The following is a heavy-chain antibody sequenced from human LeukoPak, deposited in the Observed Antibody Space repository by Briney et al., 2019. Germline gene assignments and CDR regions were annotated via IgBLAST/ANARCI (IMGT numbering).Heavy chain of an antibody. CDR3: ARAYDQEVWFDP. J-gene: IGHJ5*02. CDR1: GGSISSGGYS. V-gene: IGHV4-30-2*01. D-gene: IGHD5-12*01. CDR2: IYHSGST. Sequence: SETLSLTCAVSGGSISSGGYSWSWIRQPLGKGLEWIGYIYHSGSTYYNPSLKSRVTISVDRSKNQFSLKLSSVTAADTAVYYCARAYDQEVWFDPWGQGTLVTVSS.